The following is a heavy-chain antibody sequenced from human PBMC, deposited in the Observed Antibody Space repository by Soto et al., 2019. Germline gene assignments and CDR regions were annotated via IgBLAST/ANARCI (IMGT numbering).Heavy chain of an antibody. CDR3: AKLGPYDSESYSFRYNWIAP. D-gene: IGHD3-10*01. CDR2: TYYRSKWYN. J-gene: IGHJ5*02. V-gene: IGHV6-1*01. Sequence: HSQTLSLTCAISGDSVPSNSATWDWIRQSPSRGLEWLGRTYYRSKWYNDYAVSVKSRITINPDTSNNQLSLQLNSVTPDDTAVYHCAKLGPYDSESYSFRYNWIAPWGQGTLVTVSS. CDR1: GDSVPSNSAT.